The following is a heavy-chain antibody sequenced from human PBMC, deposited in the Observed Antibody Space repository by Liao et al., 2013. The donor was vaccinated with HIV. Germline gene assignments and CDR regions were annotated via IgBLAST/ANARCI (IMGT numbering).Heavy chain of an antibody. Sequence: QVQLQESGPGLVKPSQTLSLTCTVSGGSISSGSSYWSWIRQSAGKGLEWIGRIYTSGSTTYNPSLKSRVTISLDTSKNQFSLKLTSVTAADTAVYYCARGRYTFGYDFDYWGQGTLVTVST. CDR1: GGSISSGSSY. CDR3: ARGRYTFGYDFDY. V-gene: IGHV4-61*02. CDR2: IYTSGST. J-gene: IGHJ4*02. D-gene: IGHD5-18*01.